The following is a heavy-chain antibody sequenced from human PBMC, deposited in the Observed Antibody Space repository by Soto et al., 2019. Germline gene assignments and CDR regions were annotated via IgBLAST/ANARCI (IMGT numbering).Heavy chain of an antibody. J-gene: IGHJ4*02. Sequence: QVQLQESGPGLVKPSQTLSLTCTVSGGSISSGGYYWSWIRQHPGKGLEWIGYIYYSGSTYYNPSLKSRVPISVDTSKNQFSLKLSSVTAADTAVYYCARGFVSSGLFDYWGQGTLVTVSS. CDR1: GGSISSGGYY. CDR2: IYYSGST. D-gene: IGHD3-22*01. V-gene: IGHV4-31*03. CDR3: ARGFVSSGLFDY.